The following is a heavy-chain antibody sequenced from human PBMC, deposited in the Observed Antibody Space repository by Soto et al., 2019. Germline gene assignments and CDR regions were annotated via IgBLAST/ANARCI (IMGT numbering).Heavy chain of an antibody. V-gene: IGHV3-23*01. CDR2: ITDTGGDK. CDR1: GISIGSYA. D-gene: IGHD3-22*01. Sequence: GESLTLTCIVSGISIGSYAMSWVRQAPGEGLEWVGTITDTGGDKNYADPVRRRSTMSSDTYKKILYLQMNIMRVENSVLYYWTKQSTSFYPVKRIFDFWGRGTLVTVSS. CDR3: TKQSTSFYPVKRIFDF. J-gene: IGHJ4*02.